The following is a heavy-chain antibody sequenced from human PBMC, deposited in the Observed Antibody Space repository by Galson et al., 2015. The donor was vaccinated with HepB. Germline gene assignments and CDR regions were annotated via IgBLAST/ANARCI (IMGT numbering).Heavy chain of an antibody. CDR2: ISYDGSNK. CDR3: AKVGPRDYGDYEAWGMDV. Sequence: SLRLSCAASGFTFSSYGMHWVRQAPGKGLEWVAVISYDGSNKYYADSVKGRFTISRDNSKNTLYLQMNSLRAEDTAVYYCAKVGPRDYGDYEAWGMDVWGQGTTVTVSS. CDR1: GFTFSSYG. V-gene: IGHV3-30*18. J-gene: IGHJ6*02. D-gene: IGHD4-17*01.